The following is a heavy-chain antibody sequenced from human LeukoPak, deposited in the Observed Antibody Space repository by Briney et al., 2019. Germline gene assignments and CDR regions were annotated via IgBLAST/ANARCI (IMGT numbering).Heavy chain of an antibody. J-gene: IGHJ5*02. CDR2: IYYSGST. CDR1: GGSISSGGYY. CDR3: ARHRITFGGVTTGFDP. V-gene: IGHV4-31*03. D-gene: IGHD3-16*01. Sequence: SQTLSLPCTVSGGSISSGGYYWSWIRQHPGKGLEWIGYIYYSGSTYYNPSLTIRVTISVDTSKNQFSLKLSSVTAADTAVYYCARHRITFGGVTTGFDPWGQGTLVTVSS.